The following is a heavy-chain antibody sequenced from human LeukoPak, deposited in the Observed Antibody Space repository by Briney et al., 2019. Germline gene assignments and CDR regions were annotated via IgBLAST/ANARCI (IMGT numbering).Heavy chain of an antibody. CDR3: ARENLPVVVTAIRVDWYFDL. D-gene: IGHD2-21*02. CDR2: ISSSSSYI. Sequence: GGSLRLSCAASGFTVSSNYMSWVRQAPGKGLEWVSSISSSSSYIYYADSVKGRFTISRDNAKNSLYLQMNSLRAEDTAVYYCARENLPVVVTAIRVDWYFDLWGRGTLVTVSS. CDR1: GFTVSSNY. J-gene: IGHJ2*01. V-gene: IGHV3-21*01.